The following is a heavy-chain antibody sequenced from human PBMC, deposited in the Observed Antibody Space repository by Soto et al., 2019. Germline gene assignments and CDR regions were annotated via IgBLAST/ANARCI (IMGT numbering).Heavy chain of an antibody. V-gene: IGHV4-4*02. CDR3: AVLDCSGYPSPPKYYFDY. D-gene: IGHD3-22*01. Sequence: QVQLQESGPGLVKPSGTLSLTCAVSGGSISSSNWWSWVRQPPGKGLEWIGEIYHSGSTNYNPSLKSRVTTAVDKSENQCSVKLSSVTAAATAVYYCAVLDCSGYPSPPKYYFDYWGQGTLVTVSS. J-gene: IGHJ4*02. CDR2: IYHSGST. CDR1: GGSISSSNW.